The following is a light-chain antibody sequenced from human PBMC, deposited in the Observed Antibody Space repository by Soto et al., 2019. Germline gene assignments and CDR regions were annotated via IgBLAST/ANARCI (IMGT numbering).Light chain of an antibody. CDR3: QQTYSTPLT. CDR2: ATS. V-gene: IGKV1-39*01. J-gene: IGKJ4*02. CDR1: QSISTY. Sequence: DIQMTQSPSSLSASVGDRVTITCRASQSISTYLNWYQQKPGKAPKVLIYATSSLHSGVPSRFSGSGSETEFTLTISSLQPEDSATYFCQQTYSTPLTFGGGTKVDIK.